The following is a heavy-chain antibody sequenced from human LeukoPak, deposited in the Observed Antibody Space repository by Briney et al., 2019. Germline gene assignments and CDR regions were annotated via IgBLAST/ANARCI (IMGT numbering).Heavy chain of an antibody. J-gene: IGHJ4*02. CDR3: ARRGEAMDPFDY. V-gene: IGHV5-51*01. Sequence: PGESLKISCKDSGYSFTSYWIGWVRQMPGKGLEWMGIIYPGDSDTRYSPSFQGQVTISADKSINTGYLQWSSLKASDTAIYYCARRGEAMDPFDYWGQGTLVTVSS. CDR2: IYPGDSDT. CDR1: GYSFTSYW. D-gene: IGHD5-18*01.